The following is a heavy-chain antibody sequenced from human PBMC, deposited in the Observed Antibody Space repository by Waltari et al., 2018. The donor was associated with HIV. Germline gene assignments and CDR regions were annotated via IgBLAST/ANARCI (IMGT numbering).Heavy chain of an antibody. V-gene: IGHV7-4-1*02. J-gene: IGHJ4*02. CDR1: GYTFNNYA. CDR2: MNTNTGDP. Sequence: QVQLVQSGSQLKKPGASLKISCKASGYTFNNYAMHWVRQAPGQGLKWTGWMNTNTGDPTYAQGFTGRFVFSLDTSMSTTYLQINTLKPEDSAVYYCARSPAFWGQGTLVIVSS. CDR3: ARSPAF.